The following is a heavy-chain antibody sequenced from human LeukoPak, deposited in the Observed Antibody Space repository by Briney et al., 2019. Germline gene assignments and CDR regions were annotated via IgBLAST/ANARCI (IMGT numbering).Heavy chain of an antibody. D-gene: IGHD2-21*01. CDR1: GGSISSGSYY. CDR2: IYKIGST. V-gene: IGHV4-61*02. J-gene: IGHJ6*03. Sequence: SQTLSLTCTVSGGSISSGSYYWSWIRQPAGNGLEWIGRIYKIGSTNYNPSLKSRVTISVDTSKNQFSLKLSSVTAADTAVYYCARVIASYYYYMDVWGKGTTVTVSS. CDR3: ARVIASYYYYMDV.